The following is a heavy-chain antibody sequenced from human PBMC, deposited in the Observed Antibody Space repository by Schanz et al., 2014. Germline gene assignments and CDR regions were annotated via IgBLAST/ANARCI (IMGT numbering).Heavy chain of an antibody. J-gene: IGHJ3*02. CDR2: MNESHSTI. Sequence: EVQLVESGGGLVQPGGSLRLSCAASGITFSSHSFNWVRQARGKGLEWVSAMNESHSTIYYADSVRGRFTISRDNSKNTLYLQMNSLRAEDTAVYYCAKGRFGELSAFDIWGQGTMVTVSS. CDR3: AKGRFGELSAFDI. V-gene: IGHV3-23*04. D-gene: IGHD3-10*01. CDR1: GITFSSHS.